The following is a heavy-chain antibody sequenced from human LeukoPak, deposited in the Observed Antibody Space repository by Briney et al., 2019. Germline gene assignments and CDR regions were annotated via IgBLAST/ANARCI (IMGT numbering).Heavy chain of an antibody. CDR2: INPSGGRT. V-gene: IGHV1-46*01. J-gene: IGHJ4*02. CDR1: GYTFTGSY. CDR3: ARDQRYYDSSGHLDY. Sequence: ASVKVSCKASGYTFTGSYMHWVRQAPGQGLEWMGIINPSGGRTSYAQKFQGRVTMTRETSTSTVYMELSSLRSEDTAVYYCARDQRYYDSSGHLDYWGQGTLVTVSS. D-gene: IGHD3-22*01.